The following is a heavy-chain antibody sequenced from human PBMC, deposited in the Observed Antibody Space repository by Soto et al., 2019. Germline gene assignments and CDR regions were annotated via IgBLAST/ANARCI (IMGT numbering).Heavy chain of an antibody. V-gene: IGHV1-3*01. J-gene: IGHJ4*02. CDR2: INAGNGNT. CDR1: GYTFTSYA. Sequence: ASVKVSCKASGYTFTSYAMHWVRQAPGQRLEWMGWINAGNGNTKYSQKFQGRVTITRDTSASTAYMELSSLRSEDTAVYYCARATDYYDSSGYEGENYFDYWGQGTLVTVSS. CDR3: ARATDYYDSSGYEGENYFDY. D-gene: IGHD3-22*01.